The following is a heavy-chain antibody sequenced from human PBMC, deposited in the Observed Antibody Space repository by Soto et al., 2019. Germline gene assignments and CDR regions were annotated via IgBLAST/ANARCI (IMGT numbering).Heavy chain of an antibody. J-gene: IGHJ4*02. V-gene: IGHV3-23*01. Sequence: EVQLLESGGGLVQPGGSLRLSCESSGFTFAGYAINWVRQAPGKGLEWVSAMSGSGAKTFYADSVKGRFTISRDNSKNTLYLQMNSLRAEDTAVYYCAKGGPVGATKLYYFDYWGQGTLVTVSS. CDR1: GFTFAGYA. CDR3: AKGGPVGATKLYYFDY. CDR2: MSGSGAKT. D-gene: IGHD1-26*01.